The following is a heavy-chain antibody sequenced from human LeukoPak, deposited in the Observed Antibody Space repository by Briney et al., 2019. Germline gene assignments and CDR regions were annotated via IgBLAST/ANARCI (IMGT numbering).Heavy chain of an antibody. Sequence: GASVNVSCKATGYTFTGYYMHWVRQAPGQGLEWMGWINPNSGGTNYAQKFQGRVTMTRDTSISTAYMELSRPRSDDTAVYYCARERGYSYGYYHFWGQGTLVTVSS. D-gene: IGHD5-18*01. CDR2: INPNSGGT. V-gene: IGHV1-2*02. CDR3: ARERGYSYGYYHF. CDR1: GYTFTGYY. J-gene: IGHJ4*02.